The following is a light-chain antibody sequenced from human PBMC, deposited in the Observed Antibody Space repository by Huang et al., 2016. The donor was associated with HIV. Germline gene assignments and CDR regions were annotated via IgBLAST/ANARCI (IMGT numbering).Light chain of an antibody. V-gene: IGKV3-20*01. CDR2: GAS. Sequence: EIELTQSPGTLSLSPGERATLSCRASQSVSNKFLAWYQQRLGQAPRLLIYGASSSATGIPDRFTGSGSGTDFTLTISRLEPEDFAVYYCQQYSSPLWTFGQGTKVEIK. CDR1: QSVSNKF. J-gene: IGKJ1*01. CDR3: QQYSSPLWT.